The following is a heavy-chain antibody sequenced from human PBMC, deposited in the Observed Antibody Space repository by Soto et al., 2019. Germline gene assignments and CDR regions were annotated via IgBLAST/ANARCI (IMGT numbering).Heavy chain of an antibody. CDR3: ARDLGGWEDY. V-gene: IGHV1-69*13. CDR2: IIPIFGTA. J-gene: IGHJ4*02. D-gene: IGHD6-19*01. CDR1: GGTFSSYA. Sequence: GASVKVSCKASGGTFSSYAISWVRQAPGQGLEWMGEIIPIFGTANYAQKFQGRVTITADESTSTAYMELNSLRSEDTAVYYCARDLGGWEDYWGQGTLVTVSS.